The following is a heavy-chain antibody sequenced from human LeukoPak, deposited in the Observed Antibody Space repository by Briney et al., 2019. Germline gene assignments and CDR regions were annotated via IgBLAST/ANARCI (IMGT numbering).Heavy chain of an antibody. D-gene: IGHD7-27*01. V-gene: IGHV4-59*11. J-gene: IGHJ4*02. CDR1: GGSISSHY. CDR3: ARAKLGTFDY. Sequence: SETLSLTCTVSGGSISSHYWSWIRQPPGKGLEWIGYIHYSGSTNYNPSLKSRVTISVDTSKNQFSLKLSSVTAADTAVYYCARAKLGTFDYWGQGTLVTVSS. CDR2: IHYSGST.